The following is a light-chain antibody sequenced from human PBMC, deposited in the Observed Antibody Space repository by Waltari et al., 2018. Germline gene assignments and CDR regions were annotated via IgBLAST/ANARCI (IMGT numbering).Light chain of an antibody. V-gene: IGKV2-24*01. J-gene: IGKJ3*01. CDR1: QSLVNSDGNTD. Sequence: DIVMTPTPLSSPVTLGQPASISCRSSQSLVNSDGNTDLSWLQQRPGQPPRVLIYKISNRFSGVPDRFSGSGAGTDFTLKISRVEAEDVGVYYCMQATQLVTFGPGTKVDIK. CDR3: MQATQLVT. CDR2: KIS.